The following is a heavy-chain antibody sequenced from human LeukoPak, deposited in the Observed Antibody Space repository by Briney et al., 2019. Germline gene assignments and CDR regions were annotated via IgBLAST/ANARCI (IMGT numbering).Heavy chain of an antibody. CDR2: ISSSSSYI. CDR1: GFTFSSYS. V-gene: IGHV3-21*01. D-gene: IGHD3-3*02. J-gene: IGHJ3*02. Sequence: GGSLRLSCAASGFTFSSYSMNWVRQAPGKGLEWVSSISSSSSYIYYADSVKGRFTISRDNAKNSLYLQMNSLRGEDKAVYYCARDQGRWPVLVDASDIWGQGTIVTVSS. CDR3: ARDQGRWPVLVDASDI.